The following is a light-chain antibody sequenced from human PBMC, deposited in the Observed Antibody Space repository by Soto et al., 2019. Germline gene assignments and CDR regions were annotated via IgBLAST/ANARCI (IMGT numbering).Light chain of an antibody. CDR2: ENT. Sequence: QSALTQPPSVSGAPGQRVTISCTGSSSNIGAVFDVHWYQQVPGTAPKLLIYENTKRPSGVPDRFSGSKSGTSASLAITGLQAEDEADYYCQSYDSGLSGWSFGGGTKLTVL. V-gene: IGLV1-40*01. J-gene: IGLJ2*01. CDR3: QSYDSGLSGWS. CDR1: SSNIGAVFD.